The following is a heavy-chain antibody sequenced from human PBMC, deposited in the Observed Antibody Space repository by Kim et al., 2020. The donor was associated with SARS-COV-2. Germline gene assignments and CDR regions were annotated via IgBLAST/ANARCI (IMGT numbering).Heavy chain of an antibody. CDR3: ARGGGDYEDNWFDP. D-gene: IGHD4-17*01. V-gene: IGHV4-30-2*05. J-gene: IGHJ5*02. Sequence: PSRKSRVTISVDTAKNQFALKLGSVTAADTSVYYCARGGGDYEDNWFDPWGQGTLVTVSS.